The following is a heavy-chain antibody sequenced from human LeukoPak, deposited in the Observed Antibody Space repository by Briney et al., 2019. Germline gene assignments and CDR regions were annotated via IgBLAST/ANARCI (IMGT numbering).Heavy chain of an antibody. CDR2: IIPIFDSA. CDR1: GGPFAKYA. Sequence: SVKVSCKASGGPFAKYAFNWLRQAPGQGLEWVGGIIPIFDSANYAQRFQDRVTITTDESTSTAYMELRSLKSEDTAVYYCAGSLSPIRRLLTIRRREGEYVAEYFFASWGQGTLVTVFS. CDR3: AGSLSPIRRLLTIRRREGEYVAEYFFAS. V-gene: IGHV1-69*05. D-gene: IGHD4/OR15-4a*01. J-gene: IGHJ4*02.